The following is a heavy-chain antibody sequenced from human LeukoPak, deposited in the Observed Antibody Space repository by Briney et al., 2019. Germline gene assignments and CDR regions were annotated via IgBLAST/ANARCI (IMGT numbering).Heavy chain of an antibody. CDR2: IHPSGST. J-gene: IGHJ3*02. CDR1: GDSISSYY. CDR3: ARDGYYWDAFDI. D-gene: IGHD1-20*01. V-gene: IGHV4-4*07. Sequence: SETLSLTCTVSGDSISSYYWSWIRQPAGKGLEWIGRIHPSGSTNYNPSLKSRVTLSVDTSKNEFSLKLSSVTAADTAVYYCARDGYYWDAFDIWGQGTMVTVSS.